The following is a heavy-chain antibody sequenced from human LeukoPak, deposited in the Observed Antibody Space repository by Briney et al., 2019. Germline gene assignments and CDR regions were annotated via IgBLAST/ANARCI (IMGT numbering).Heavy chain of an antibody. CDR1: GGSMSSHY. CDR2: IFYSGGT. Sequence: SETLSLTCTVSGGSMSSHYWSWIRQPPGKGLEWIGYIFYSGGTNYNPSLTSRVTISVDTSKNQFSLKLKSVTAADTAVYYCARGTGWYFYWGQGTLVTVYS. V-gene: IGHV4-59*11. D-gene: IGHD6-19*01. J-gene: IGHJ4*02. CDR3: ARGTGWYFY.